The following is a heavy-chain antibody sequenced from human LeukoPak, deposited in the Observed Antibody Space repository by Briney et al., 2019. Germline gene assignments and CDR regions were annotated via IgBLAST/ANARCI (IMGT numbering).Heavy chain of an antibody. CDR1: GGSFSGYY. D-gene: IGHD2-21*01. J-gene: IGHJ6*03. CDR3: ARVGYYPDYYMDV. CDR2: INHSGST. V-gene: IGHV4-34*01. Sequence: PSETLSLTCAVYGGSFSGYYWSWIRQPPGKGLEWIGEINHSGSTYYNPSLKSRVTISVDTSKNQFPLKLSSVTAADTAVYFCARVGYYPDYYMDVWGKGTTVTVSS.